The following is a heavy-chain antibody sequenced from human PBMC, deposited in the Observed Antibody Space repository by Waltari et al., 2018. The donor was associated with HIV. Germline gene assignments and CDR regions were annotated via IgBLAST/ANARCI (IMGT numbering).Heavy chain of an antibody. Sequence: QESGPGRVRPSQTLSLICSVSGGSVSSANYYWIWIRQPPGKGLEWIGDVYDKGTTKYNPSRKGRATGSMYTSQNRLVLKLRSVTGADTATYFCVRSLWSGSSSWGRGT. D-gene: IGHD3-3*01. CDR1: GGSVSSANYY. J-gene: IGHJ5*02. CDR2: VYDKGTT. CDR3: VRSLWSGSSS. V-gene: IGHV4-61*03.